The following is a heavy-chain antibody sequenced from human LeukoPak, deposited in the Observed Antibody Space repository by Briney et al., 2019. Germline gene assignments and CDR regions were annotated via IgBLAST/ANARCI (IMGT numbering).Heavy chain of an antibody. D-gene: IGHD3-22*01. J-gene: IGHJ5*02. Sequence: GGSLRLSCAASGFTFSGSAMHWVRQASGKGLEWVGRIRSKANSYATAYAASVKGRFTISRDDSKNTAYLQMNSLKTEDTAVYYCASSPYYYDSSGRNDWFDPWGQGTLVTVSS. V-gene: IGHV3-73*01. CDR1: GFTFSGSA. CDR2: IRSKANSYAT. CDR3: ASSPYYYDSSGRNDWFDP.